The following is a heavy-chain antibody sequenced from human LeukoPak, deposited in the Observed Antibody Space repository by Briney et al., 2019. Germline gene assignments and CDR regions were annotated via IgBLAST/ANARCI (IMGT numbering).Heavy chain of an antibody. CDR3: ARVHFGEEVNWFDP. D-gene: IGHD4-17*01. Sequence: SQTLSLTCAISGDSVSSKSAAWNWIRQSPSRGLEWLGRTYYRSKWYNDYAVSVRSRISINPDTSKNQFSLHLNSVTPEDTAVYYCARVHFGEEVNWFDPWGQGTLVT. CDR2: TYYRSKWYN. V-gene: IGHV6-1*01. J-gene: IGHJ5*02. CDR1: GDSVSSKSAA.